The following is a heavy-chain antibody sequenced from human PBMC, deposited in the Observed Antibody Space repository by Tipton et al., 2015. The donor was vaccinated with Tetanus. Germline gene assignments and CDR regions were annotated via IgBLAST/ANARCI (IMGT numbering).Heavy chain of an antibody. V-gene: IGHV4-30-2*01. CDR3: ARAAKDSIDMIRGTAPNWFDP. Sequence: LSWIRQPPGMGLEWIGYIFHTGSTYYKPSLKSRVTISVDRSKNQFSLKLSSVTPADTAVYYCARAAKDSIDMIRGTAPNWFDPWGQGTLVTVSS. CDR2: IFHTGST. J-gene: IGHJ5*02. D-gene: IGHD3-10*01.